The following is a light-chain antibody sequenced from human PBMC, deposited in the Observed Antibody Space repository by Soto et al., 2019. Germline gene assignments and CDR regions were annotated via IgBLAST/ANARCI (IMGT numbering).Light chain of an antibody. CDR3: TSHTSNITYV. CDR1: SSDVGGFNY. J-gene: IGLJ1*01. CDR2: DVS. V-gene: IGLV2-14*01. Sequence: QSVLTQPASVSGSPGQPISVSCTGTSSDVGGFNYVSWYQLHPGKASKLIIYDVSHRPAGISNRFSGSKSGNTASLTISGLQAEDEADYYCTSHTSNITYVFGTGNKVTDL.